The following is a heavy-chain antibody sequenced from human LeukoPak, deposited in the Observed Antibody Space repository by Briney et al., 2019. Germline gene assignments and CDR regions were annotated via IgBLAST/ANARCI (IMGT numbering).Heavy chain of an antibody. D-gene: IGHD2-21*02. CDR1: GYSFTSYW. Sequence: GESLKISCKGSGYSFTSYWIGWVRQMPGKGLEWMGIIYPGDSDTRYSPSFQGQVTISADKSISTAYLQWSSLKASDTAMYYCARHVEVEYCGGGCYSGWFDPWGQGTLVTVSS. CDR3: ARHVEVEYCGGGCYSGWFDP. V-gene: IGHV5-51*01. J-gene: IGHJ5*02. CDR2: IYPGDSDT.